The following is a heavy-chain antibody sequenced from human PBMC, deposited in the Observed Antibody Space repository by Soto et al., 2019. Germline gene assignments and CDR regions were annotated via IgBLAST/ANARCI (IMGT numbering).Heavy chain of an antibody. CDR3: ARGYCSGGSCYTGWFDP. Sequence: ASVKVSCKASGYTFTSYGISWVRQAPGQGLEWMGWISAYNGNTNYAQKLQGRVTMTKDTSTSTANMELRSLRSDDTAVYYCARGYCSGGSCYTGWFDPWGQGTLVTVSS. D-gene: IGHD2-15*01. V-gene: IGHV1-18*01. J-gene: IGHJ5*02. CDR1: GYTFTSYG. CDR2: ISAYNGNT.